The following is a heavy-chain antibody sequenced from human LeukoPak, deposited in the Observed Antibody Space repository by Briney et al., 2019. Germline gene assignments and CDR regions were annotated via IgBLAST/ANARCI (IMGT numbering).Heavy chain of an antibody. J-gene: IGHJ5*02. CDR2: ISAYNGNT. Sequence: ASVKVSCKASGYTFTSYGISWVRQAPGQGLEWMGWISAYNGNTNYAQKLQGRVTITTDTSTSTAYMELRSLRSDETAVYYCARDRRDGVVVVPAAYTNWFDPWGQGTLVTVSS. D-gene: IGHD2-2*01. CDR3: ARDRRDGVVVVPAAYTNWFDP. V-gene: IGHV1-18*01. CDR1: GYTFTSYG.